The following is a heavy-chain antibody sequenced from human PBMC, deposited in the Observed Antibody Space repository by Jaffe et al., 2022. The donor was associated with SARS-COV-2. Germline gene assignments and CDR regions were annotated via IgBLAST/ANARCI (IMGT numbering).Heavy chain of an antibody. D-gene: IGHD3-10*02. Sequence: QVQLVESGGGVVQPGRSLRLSCAASGFTFSSYAMHWVRQAPGKGLEWVAVISYDGSNKYYADSVKGRFTISRDNSKNTLYLQMNSLRAEDTAVYYCAREGRDVTGAFDIWGQGTMVTVSS. CDR3: AREGRDVTGAFDI. V-gene: IGHV3-30*04. CDR2: ISYDGSNK. J-gene: IGHJ3*02. CDR1: GFTFSSYA.